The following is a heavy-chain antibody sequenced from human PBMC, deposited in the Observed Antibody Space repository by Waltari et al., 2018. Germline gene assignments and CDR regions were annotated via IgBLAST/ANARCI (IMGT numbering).Heavy chain of an antibody. J-gene: IGHJ5*02. CDR1: GGPISSGGYY. CDR3: TRVGVVVAASWFDP. Sequence: QVQLQESGPGLVKPSQTLSLTCTVSGGPISSGGYYWSWIRQHPGKGLEWIEYTYHSGSTYYTPSLKSRVTIAVDRSKNQFSLKLSSVTAADTAVYYCTRVGVVVAASWFDPWGQGTLVTVSS. V-gene: IGHV4-31*09. D-gene: IGHD2-15*01. CDR2: TYHSGST.